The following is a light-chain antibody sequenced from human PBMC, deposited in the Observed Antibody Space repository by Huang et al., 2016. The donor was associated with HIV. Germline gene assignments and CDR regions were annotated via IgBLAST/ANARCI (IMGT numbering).Light chain of an antibody. CDR3: HQYNNWLLS. CDR2: GSS. J-gene: IGKJ4*01. CDR1: RSVSTN. Sequence: EIVMTQSPATLSVSPGERVTLSCRANRSVSTNLAWYQQRPGQAHRLLIYGSSTRAPCIPARFSGSGSGTDFSLTISSLQSEDFALYYCHQYNNWLLSFGGGTRVDI. V-gene: IGKV3-15*01.